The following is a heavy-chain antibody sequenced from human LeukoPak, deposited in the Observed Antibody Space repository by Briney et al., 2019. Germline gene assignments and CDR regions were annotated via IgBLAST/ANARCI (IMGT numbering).Heavy chain of an antibody. CDR2: IYHSGST. D-gene: IGHD2-2*01. J-gene: IGHJ6*03. CDR3: ARHVVPAAQSSYMDV. V-gene: IGHV4-38-2*01. CDR1: GYSISSGYY. Sequence: SETLSLTCAVSGYSISSGYYWGWIRQPPGKGVEGIGSIYHSGSTYYNPSLKSRVTISVDTSKNQFSLKLTSVTAADTSLYYCARHVVPAAQSSYMDVWGKGTTVTVSS.